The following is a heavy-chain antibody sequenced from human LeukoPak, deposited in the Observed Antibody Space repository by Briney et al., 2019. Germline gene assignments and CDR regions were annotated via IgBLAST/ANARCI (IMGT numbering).Heavy chain of an antibody. J-gene: IGHJ4*02. CDR3: ASYGDYCS. D-gene: IGHD4-17*01. V-gene: IGHV4-34*01. Sequence: PSETLSLTCAVYGGSFSGYYWSWIRQPPGKGMEWIGEINHSGSTNYNPSLKSRVTISVDTSKNQFSLKLSSVTAADTAVYYRASYGDYCSWGQGTLVTVSS. CDR2: INHSGST. CDR1: GGSFSGYY.